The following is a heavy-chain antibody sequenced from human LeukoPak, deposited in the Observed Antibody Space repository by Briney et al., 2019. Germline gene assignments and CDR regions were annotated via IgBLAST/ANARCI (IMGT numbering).Heavy chain of an antibody. Sequence: ASVKVSCKASGYTFTSYYMHWVRQAPGQGLEWMGIINPSGGSTSYAQKFQGRVTMTRDMSTSTVYMELSSLRSEDTAVYYCARALSGSGSYYYYMDVWGKGTTVTVSS. CDR2: INPSGGST. CDR3: ARALSGSGSYYYYMDV. J-gene: IGHJ6*03. CDR1: GYTFTSYY. D-gene: IGHD6-25*01. V-gene: IGHV1-46*01.